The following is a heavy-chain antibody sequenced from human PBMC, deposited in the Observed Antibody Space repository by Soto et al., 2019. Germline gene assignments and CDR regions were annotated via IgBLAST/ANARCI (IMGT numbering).Heavy chain of an antibody. CDR1: GFTFSNYG. V-gene: IGHV1-18*01. Sequence: GASVKVSCKASGFTFSNYGLNWVRQAPGQGLEWMGWVSANNGHTNYAQNLQGRVSMTTDTSTSTAYMELRGLTFDDTAVYYCARDIESVTAKHFFYYYDMDVWGPGTTDTVS. CDR2: VSANNGHT. J-gene: IGHJ6*02. CDR3: ARDIESVTAKHFFYYYDMDV. D-gene: IGHD2-8*01.